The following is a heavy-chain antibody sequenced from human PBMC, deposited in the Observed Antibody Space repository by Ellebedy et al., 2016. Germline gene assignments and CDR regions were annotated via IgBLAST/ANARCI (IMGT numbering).Heavy chain of an antibody. V-gene: IGHV3-48*01. CDR1: GFTFSSYS. CDR2: ISNSGSPT. J-gene: IGHJ4*02. CDR3: VRGFDIFDY. Sequence: GESLKISXAASGFTFSSYSMNWVRQAPGKGLEWVSYISNSGSPTYYADSVKGRFTIFRDNAKKSLYLQMNSPRAEDTAVYYCVRGFDIFDYWGQGTLVTVSS.